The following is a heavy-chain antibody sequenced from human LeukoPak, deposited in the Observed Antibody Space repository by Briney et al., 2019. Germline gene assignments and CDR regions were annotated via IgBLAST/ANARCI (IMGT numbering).Heavy chain of an antibody. CDR1: GYTFTSYD. J-gene: IGHJ4*02. CDR2: MDPNSGNT. CDR3: ARDGSPWYGGYGFDY. Sequence: ASVKVSCKASGYTFTSYDINWVRQATGQGLEWMGWMDPNSGNTAYAQNFQGRVTMTRDTSLTTADMELSRLRSDDTAVYYCARDGSPWYGGYGFDYWGQGTLVTVSS. V-gene: IGHV1-8*01. D-gene: IGHD4-23*01.